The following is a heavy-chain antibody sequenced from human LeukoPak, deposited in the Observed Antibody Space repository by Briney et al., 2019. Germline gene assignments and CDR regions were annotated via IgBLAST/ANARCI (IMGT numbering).Heavy chain of an antibody. J-gene: IGHJ6*03. D-gene: IGHD3-3*01. CDR2: IYDSGSA. V-gene: IGHV4-59*11. CDR3: ARVLQNYYHMDV. Sequence: SETLSLTCTVSGVSINSHYWSWIRQPPGKGLEWIGFIYDSGSANYKSSLKSRVTMTVDTSKNQFSLKLNSVSAADTAVYYCARVLQNYYHMDVWGKGATVTVSS. CDR1: GVSINSHY.